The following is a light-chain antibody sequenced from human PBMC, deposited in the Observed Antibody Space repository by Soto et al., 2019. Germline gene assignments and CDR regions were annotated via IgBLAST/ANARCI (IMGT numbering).Light chain of an antibody. Sequence: DIVMTQSPATLSVSPGERATLSCRASQNINTNLAWYQQKPGQAPRLLVYGAFTRSPGIPARFSGSGSGTDFALTITSLQSEDFAVYYCQKYNNWLPITLGQGTRLEIK. V-gene: IGKV3-15*01. CDR1: QNINTN. CDR3: QKYNNWLPIT. CDR2: GAF. J-gene: IGKJ5*01.